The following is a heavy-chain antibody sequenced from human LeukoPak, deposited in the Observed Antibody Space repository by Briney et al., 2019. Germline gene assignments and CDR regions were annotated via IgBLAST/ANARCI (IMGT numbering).Heavy chain of an antibody. D-gene: IGHD1-26*01. V-gene: IGHV3-66*01. CDR2: IYSGGST. CDR3: AREAVGALDY. J-gene: IGHJ4*02. Sequence: GGSLRLSCAASGFTVSSNYMSWVRQTPGKGLEWVSVIYSGGSTYYADSVKGRFTISRDNSKNTLYLQMNSLRAEDTAVYYCAREAVGALDYWGQGTLVTVSS. CDR1: GFTVSSNY.